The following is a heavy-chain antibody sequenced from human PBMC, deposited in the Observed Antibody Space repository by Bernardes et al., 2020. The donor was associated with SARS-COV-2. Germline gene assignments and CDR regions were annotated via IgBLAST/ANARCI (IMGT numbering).Heavy chain of an antibody. CDR1: GYTFTSYG. CDR3: GRDLIRHTSCLMGS. Sequence: ASVKVSCMTSGYTFTSYGISWVRQAPGQGLEWMGWISTHNGYTSLAQKFQDRLTLSADTSTGTAYMELRGLSSADTAIYYCGRDLIRHTSCLMGSWGQGTPVTVSS. V-gene: IGHV1-18*01. J-gene: IGHJ4*02. D-gene: IGHD2-8*01. CDR2: ISTHNGYT.